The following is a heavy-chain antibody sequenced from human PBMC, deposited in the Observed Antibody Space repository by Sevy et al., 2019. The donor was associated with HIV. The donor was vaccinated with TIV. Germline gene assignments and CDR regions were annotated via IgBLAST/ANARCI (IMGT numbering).Heavy chain of an antibody. V-gene: IGHV3-15*07. CDR3: STVLGWEGTSDY. J-gene: IGHJ4*02. D-gene: IGHD1-26*01. CDR1: GFSFINAW. Sequence: GGSLRLSCAASGFSFINAWMNCVRQAPGKGLEWVGRIRSKADGGTADYAAPVKGRFIISRDDSENTLYLQMDSLRTEETAIYYCSTVLGWEGTSDYWGQGTLVTVSS. CDR2: IRSKADGGTA.